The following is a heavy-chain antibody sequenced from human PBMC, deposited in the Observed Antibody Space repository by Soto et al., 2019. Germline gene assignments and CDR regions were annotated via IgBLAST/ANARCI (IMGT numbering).Heavy chain of an antibody. Sequence: QVQLVQSGSEVKKPGSSVKVSCKASGGTFSSYAITWVRQAPGQGLEWMGGIIPIFDRQNYAQKFQGRVTITADEFTSTAYMELSSLRSEDTAVYYCARVEYPLESRGYWGQGTLVTVSS. V-gene: IGHV1-69*01. CDR3: ARVEYPLESRGY. CDR2: IIPIFDRQ. CDR1: GGTFSSYA. J-gene: IGHJ4*02.